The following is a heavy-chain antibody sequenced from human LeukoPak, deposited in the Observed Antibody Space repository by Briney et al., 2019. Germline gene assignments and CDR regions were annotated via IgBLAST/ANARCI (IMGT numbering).Heavy chain of an antibody. CDR3: VRHPVWGYDNSGYNRYYFDF. CDR2: VYSGGGS. V-gene: IGHV4-39*01. D-gene: IGHD3-22*01. CDR1: GSSVSSTSYY. Sequence: NPSETLSLTCTVSGSSVSSTSYYWGWIRQPPGEGLEWIGSVYSGGGSYSNPSLKSRVTISVDTSKNQFSLELSSVTAADTALYYCVRHPVWGYDNSGYNRYYFDFWGRGTLVTVSS. J-gene: IGHJ4*02.